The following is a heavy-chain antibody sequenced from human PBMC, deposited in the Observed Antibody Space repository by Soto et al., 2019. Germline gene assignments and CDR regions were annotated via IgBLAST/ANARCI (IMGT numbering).Heavy chain of an antibody. J-gene: IGHJ6*02. CDR1: GFTFSSYA. Sequence: GGSLRLSCAASGFTFSSYAMHWVRQAPGKGLEWVAVISYDGSNKYYADSVKGRFTISRDNSKNTLYLQMNSLRAEDTAVYYCAREAVSYGPLLQFQYYYYGMDVWGQGTTVTVSS. CDR3: AREAVSYGPLLQFQYYYYGMDV. CDR2: ISYDGSNK. D-gene: IGHD5-18*01. V-gene: IGHV3-30-3*01.